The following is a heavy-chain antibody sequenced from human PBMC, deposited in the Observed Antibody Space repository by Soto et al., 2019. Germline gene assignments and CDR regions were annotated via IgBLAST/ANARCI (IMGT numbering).Heavy chain of an antibody. J-gene: IGHJ4*02. CDR3: SRSLDS. Sequence: LRLSCAASGFTFSSFWMDWVRQAPGKGLEWVANINPDGSEKQYVDSVKGRFTISRDNAKNSLYLQMSSVTAEDSPLYYCSRSLDSWGQGTRVTVSS. CDR2: INPDGSEK. V-gene: IGHV3-7*01. CDR1: GFTFSSFW.